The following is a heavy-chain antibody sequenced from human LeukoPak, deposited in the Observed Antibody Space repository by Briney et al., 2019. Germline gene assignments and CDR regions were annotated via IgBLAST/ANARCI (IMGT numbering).Heavy chain of an antibody. J-gene: IGHJ4*02. CDR3: AIWGDYYDSSGYYYPR. D-gene: IGHD3-22*01. CDR1: GGSFSGYY. CDR2: INHSGST. V-gene: IGHV4-34*01. Sequence: PPETLSLTCAVYGGSFSGYYWSWIRQPPGKGLEWIGEINHSGSTNYNPSLKSRVTISVDTSKNQFSLKLSSVTAADTAVYYCAIWGDYYDSSGYYYPRWGQGTLVTVSS.